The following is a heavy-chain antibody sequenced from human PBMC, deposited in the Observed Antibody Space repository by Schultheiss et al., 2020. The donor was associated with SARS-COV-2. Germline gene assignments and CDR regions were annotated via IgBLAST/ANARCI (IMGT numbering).Heavy chain of an antibody. CDR3: ARVGTNGDYGY. D-gene: IGHD4-17*01. V-gene: IGHV1-18*01. CDR2: ISAYNGNT. Sequence: ASVKVSCKVSGYTLTELSMHWVRQAPGQGLEWMGWISAYNGNTNYAQKLQGRVTMTTDTSTSTAYMELRSLRSDDTAVYYCARVGTNGDYGYWGQGTLVTVSS. CDR1: GYTLTELS. J-gene: IGHJ4*02.